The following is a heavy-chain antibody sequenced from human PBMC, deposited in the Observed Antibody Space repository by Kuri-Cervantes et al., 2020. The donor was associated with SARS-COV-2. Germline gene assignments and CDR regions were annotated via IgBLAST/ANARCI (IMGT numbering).Heavy chain of an antibody. D-gene: IGHD2-2*02. CDR1: GGAISSYNW. Sequence: ESLKISCVVSGGAISSYNWWTWVRQPPGKGLQWIGEIFHDRSTKFNPSLSLRGRVTMSLDKSKNHFSLNLTSVTAADTAVYYCARESTYTFDIWGQGTLVTVSS. CDR3: ARESTYTFDI. J-gene: IGHJ3*02. V-gene: IGHV4/OR15-8*01. CDR2: IFHDRST.